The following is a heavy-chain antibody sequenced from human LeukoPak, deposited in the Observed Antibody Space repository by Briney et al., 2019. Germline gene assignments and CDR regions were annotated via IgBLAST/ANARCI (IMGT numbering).Heavy chain of an antibody. J-gene: IGHJ5*02. CDR3: ARDRGKGYNWNDDDWFDP. V-gene: IGHV4-31*03. CDR2: IYYSGST. Sequence: PSETLSLTCTVSGGSISSGGYYWSWIRQHPGKGLEWIGYIYYSGSTYYNPSLKSRVTISVDTSKNQFSLKLTSVTAADTAVYYCARDRGKGYNWNDDDWFDPWGQGTLVTVSS. D-gene: IGHD1-1*01. CDR1: GGSISSGGYY.